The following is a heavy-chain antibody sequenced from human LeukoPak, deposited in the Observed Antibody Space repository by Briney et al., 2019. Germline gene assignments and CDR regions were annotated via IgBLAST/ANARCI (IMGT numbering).Heavy chain of an antibody. CDR2: IYSGGST. Sequence: GGSLRLSCAASGFTVSSNYMSWVRQAPGKGLEWGSVIYSGGSTYYADSVKGRFTISRDNSKNTLYLQMNSLRAEDTAVYYCARQRPSTMVRGVIIITYFDYWGQGTLVTVSS. J-gene: IGHJ4*02. D-gene: IGHD3-10*01. CDR3: ARQRPSTMVRGVIIITYFDY. V-gene: IGHV3-53*01. CDR1: GFTVSSNY.